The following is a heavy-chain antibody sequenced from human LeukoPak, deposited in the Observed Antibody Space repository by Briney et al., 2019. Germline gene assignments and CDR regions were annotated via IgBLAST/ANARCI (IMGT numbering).Heavy chain of an antibody. J-gene: IGHJ4*02. V-gene: IGHV4-39*01. CDR1: GGSISSSSYY. Sequence: SETLSLTCTVYGGSISSSSYYWGWIRQPPGKGLEWIGSIYYSGSTYYNPSLKSRVTISVDTSKNQFSLKLSSVTAADTAVYYCARRSYYDSSGRGHFREDHFDYWGQGTLVTVSS. D-gene: IGHD3-22*01. CDR2: IYYSGST. CDR3: ARRSYYDSSGRGHFREDHFDY.